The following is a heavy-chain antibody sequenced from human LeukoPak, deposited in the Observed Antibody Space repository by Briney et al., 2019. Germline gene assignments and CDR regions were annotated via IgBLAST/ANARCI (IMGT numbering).Heavy chain of an antibody. CDR3: ARDLNTAMVPY. J-gene: IGHJ4*02. Sequence: GGSLRLSCAASGFTFSSYDMHWVRQATGKGLEWVSAIGTAGDTYYADSVKGRFTISRDNSKNTLYLQMNSLRAEDTAVYYCARDLNTAMVPYWGQGTLVTASS. CDR2: IGTAGDT. CDR1: GFTFSSYD. D-gene: IGHD5-18*01. V-gene: IGHV3-13*01.